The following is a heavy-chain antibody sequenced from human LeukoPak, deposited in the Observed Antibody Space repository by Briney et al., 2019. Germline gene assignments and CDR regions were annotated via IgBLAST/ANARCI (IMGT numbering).Heavy chain of an antibody. CDR2: ISAQHGQT. J-gene: IGHJ4*02. CDR1: GYSENFYG. Sequence: ASVKVSCKTSGYSENFYGITWVRQVAGQGLEWMGWISAQHGQTEYAPNSQDRVTMTTDTSTSTAYMELRSLRSDDTAVYYCARREQWLVGDDYWGQGTLVTVSS. CDR3: ARREQWLVGDDY. D-gene: IGHD6-19*01. V-gene: IGHV1-18*01.